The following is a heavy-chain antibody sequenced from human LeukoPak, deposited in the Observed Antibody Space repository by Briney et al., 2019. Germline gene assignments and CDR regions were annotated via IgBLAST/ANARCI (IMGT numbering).Heavy chain of an antibody. CDR1: GFTFNNYG. J-gene: IGHJ4*02. CDR2: IRFDGSKK. CDR3: AKDRPPQYDSGTYSDY. Sequence: GGSLRLSCVASGFTFNNYGIHWIRQAPGKGLEWVAFIRFDGSKKFYSDSVKGRFTISRDNSKNTLYLQMNSLGAEDSAVYSCAKDRPPQYDSGTYSDYWGQGTLVTVSS. D-gene: IGHD3-10*01. V-gene: IGHV3-30*02.